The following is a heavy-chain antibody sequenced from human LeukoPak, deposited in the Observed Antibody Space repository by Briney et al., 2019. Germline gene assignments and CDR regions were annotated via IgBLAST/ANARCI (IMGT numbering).Heavy chain of an antibody. D-gene: IGHD2-15*01. Sequence: ASVKVSCKASGGTFSSYAISWVRQAPGQGLEWMGWISPYNGNTNYAQKLQGRVTMTTDTSTSTAYMKLSSLRPEDTAVYYCARDPYCSGSSCSIPYFDYWGQGTLVTVSS. CDR2: ISPYNGNT. CDR1: GGTFSSYA. V-gene: IGHV1-18*01. J-gene: IGHJ4*02. CDR3: ARDPYCSGSSCSIPYFDY.